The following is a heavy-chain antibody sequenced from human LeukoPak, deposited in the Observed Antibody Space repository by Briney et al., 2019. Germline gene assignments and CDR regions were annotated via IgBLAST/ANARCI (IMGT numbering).Heavy chain of an antibody. D-gene: IGHD2-2*01. CDR1: GFTFSSYG. CDR3: AKLEPAAKGSDDDQDP. V-gene: IGHV3-30*02. Sequence: GGSLRLSCAASGFTFSSYGMHWVRQAPGKGLEWVAFIRYGGSNKYYADSVKGRFTISRDNSKNTLYLQMNSLRAEHTAVYYCAKLEPAAKGSDDDQDPWGQGALVTVSS. J-gene: IGHJ5*02. CDR2: IRYGGSNK.